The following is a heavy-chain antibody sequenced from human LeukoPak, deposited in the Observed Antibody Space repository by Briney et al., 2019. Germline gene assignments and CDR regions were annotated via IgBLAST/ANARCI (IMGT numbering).Heavy chain of an antibody. J-gene: IGHJ4*02. Sequence: GGSLRLSCAASGFTFSDYSMSWVRQVPGKGLEWVSTINSGGGSTYYADSVKGRFTISRDNSKNTLYLQMNSLRAEDTAIYYCARARYNPYYFDYWGQGTLVTVSS. CDR3: ARARYNPYYFDY. D-gene: IGHD1-14*01. CDR2: INSGGGST. V-gene: IGHV3-23*01. CDR1: GFTFSDYS.